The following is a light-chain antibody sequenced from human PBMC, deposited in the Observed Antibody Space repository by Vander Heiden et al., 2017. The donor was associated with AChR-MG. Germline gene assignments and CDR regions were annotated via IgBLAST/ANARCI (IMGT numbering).Light chain of an antibody. CDR2: KAS. V-gene: IGKV1-5*03. CDR1: QSISSW. CDR3: QQYNSFSQGT. Sequence: DIQMTQSPSTLSASVGDRVTITCRASQSISSWLAWYQQKPRKAPKLLIYKASALETGVPSRFSGSGSGTDFTLTISSLQPDDFATYYCQQYNSFSQGTFGQGTKVEIK. J-gene: IGKJ1*01.